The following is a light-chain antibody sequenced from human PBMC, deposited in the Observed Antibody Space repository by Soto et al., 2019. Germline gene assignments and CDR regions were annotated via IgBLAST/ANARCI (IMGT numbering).Light chain of an antibody. CDR1: QSVSSSY. Sequence: EVVFTQPPGTLALSPGEGATLSCRASQSVSSSYLAWYQQKPGQAPRLLIYGASSRATGIPDRFSGSGSGTDFTLTISRLEPEDFAVYYCQQYGSTPRTFGQGTKVDIK. J-gene: IGKJ1*01. CDR3: QQYGSTPRT. V-gene: IGKV3-20*01. CDR2: GAS.